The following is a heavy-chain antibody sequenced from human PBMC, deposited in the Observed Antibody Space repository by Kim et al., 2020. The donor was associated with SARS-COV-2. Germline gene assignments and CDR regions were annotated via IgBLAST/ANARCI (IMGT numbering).Heavy chain of an antibody. J-gene: IGHJ5*02. CDR1: GGSISSGDFY. Sequence: SETLSLTCAVFGGSISSGDFYWGWIRQPPGKGLEWIGNIDYTGTTYYNPSLKSRVSMSVDSSKNQFSLRLTSLTVADTAVYYCARPYRRLGGGAWFDPWGQGTLVTVSS. CDR2: IDYTGTT. D-gene: IGHD4-4*01. CDR3: ARPYRRLGGGAWFDP. V-gene: IGHV4-39*01.